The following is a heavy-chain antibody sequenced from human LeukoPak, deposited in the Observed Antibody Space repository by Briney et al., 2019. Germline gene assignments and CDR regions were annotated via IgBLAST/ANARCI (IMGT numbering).Heavy chain of an antibody. Sequence: GASVKVSCKASGGTFSSYAISWVRQAPGQGLEWMGGIIPIFGTANYAQKLQGRVTMTTDTSTSTAYMELRSLRSEDTAVYYCAREVEKGDAFDIWGQGTMVTVSS. CDR3: AREVEKGDAFDI. CDR2: IIPIFGTA. V-gene: IGHV1-69*05. J-gene: IGHJ3*02. CDR1: GGTFSSYA.